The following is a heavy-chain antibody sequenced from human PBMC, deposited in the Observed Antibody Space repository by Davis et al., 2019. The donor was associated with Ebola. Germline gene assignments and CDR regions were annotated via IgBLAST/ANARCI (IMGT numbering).Heavy chain of an antibody. CDR2: IKSKSDGGTT. J-gene: IGHJ4*02. Sequence: GGSLRLSCAASGFSFSYTWMSWVRQAPGKGLEWVGRIKSKSDGGTTHYAAPVKGRFTISRDDSKNTLYLQMNRLKIEDTALYYCTTDENWGQGTLVTVSS. CDR3: TTDEN. CDR1: GFSFSYTW. V-gene: IGHV3-15*01.